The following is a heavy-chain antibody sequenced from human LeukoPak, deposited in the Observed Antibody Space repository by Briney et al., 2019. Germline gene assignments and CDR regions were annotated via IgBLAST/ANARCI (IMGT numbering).Heavy chain of an antibody. CDR2: MPHDGDNK. D-gene: IGHD6-13*01. V-gene: IGHV3-30*02. CDR3: AKAGYSSIWYIDY. CDR1: GFTFSSYG. Sequence: GGSLRLSCAASGFTFSSYGMHWVRQAPGKGLEWVAVMPHDGDNKYYADSVKGRFTISRDNSKNTLYLQMNSLGAEDTAVYYCAKAGYSSIWYIDYWGQGTLVTVSS. J-gene: IGHJ4*02.